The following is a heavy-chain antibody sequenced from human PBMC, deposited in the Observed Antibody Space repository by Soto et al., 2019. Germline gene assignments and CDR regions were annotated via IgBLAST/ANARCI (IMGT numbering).Heavy chain of an antibody. CDR2: INAGNGGT. Sequence: QVQLVQSGAEEKKPGASVKVSCKASGYTFTSYAMHWVRQAPGQRLEWMGWINAGNGGTKFSQKFQGRVTITRDTSASTSYMELRSLRSEDTAVYYCARDRGYSYSYGMDVWGQGTTVTVSS. J-gene: IGHJ6*02. D-gene: IGHD5-18*01. CDR1: GYTFTSYA. V-gene: IGHV1-3*05. CDR3: ARDRGYSYSYGMDV.